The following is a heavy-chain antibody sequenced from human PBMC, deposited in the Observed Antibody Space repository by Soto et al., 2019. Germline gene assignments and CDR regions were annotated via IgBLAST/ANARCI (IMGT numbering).Heavy chain of an antibody. Sequence: GASVKVSCKASGYTFTSYDINWVRQATGQGFEYLGWMNPNSGNTAYVQKFQGRVTMTWDTSITTAYMELSSLQSEDTAVYFCARGIKYGAYSRWFDPWGQGTLVTVS. CDR2: MNPNSGNT. CDR3: ARGIKYGAYSRWFDP. D-gene: IGHD4-17*01. V-gene: IGHV1-8*01. J-gene: IGHJ5*02. CDR1: GYTFTSYD.